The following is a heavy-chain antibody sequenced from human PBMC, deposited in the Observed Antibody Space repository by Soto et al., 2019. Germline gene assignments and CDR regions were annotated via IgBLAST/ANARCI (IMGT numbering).Heavy chain of an antibody. CDR1: GGSISSGGYY. J-gene: IGHJ4*02. D-gene: IGHD3-10*01. Sequence: QVQLQESGPGLVKPSQTLSLTCTVSGGSISSGGYYWSWIRQHPGKGLEWIGYIYSSGSTYYNPSLKRRVTITVDTSKNQFSLKLSSVTAADTAVYYGARYGDWGRLDYWGQGTLVTVSS. V-gene: IGHV4-31*03. CDR2: IYSSGST. CDR3: ARYGDWGRLDY.